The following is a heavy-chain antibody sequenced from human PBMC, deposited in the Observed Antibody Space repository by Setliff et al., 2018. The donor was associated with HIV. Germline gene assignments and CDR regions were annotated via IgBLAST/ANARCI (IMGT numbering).Heavy chain of an antibody. CDR1: GGSISSHY. D-gene: IGHD6-19*01. CDR3: ARDQRTAVAGTYY. V-gene: IGHV4-59*11. CDR2: IYYSGST. J-gene: IGHJ4*02. Sequence: PSETLSLTCTASGGSISSHYWSWIRQPPGKGLEWIGYIYYSGSTIYNPSLKSRVAISVDTSKNQFSLKLTSVTAADTAAYYCARDQRTAVAGTYYWGQGTLVTV.